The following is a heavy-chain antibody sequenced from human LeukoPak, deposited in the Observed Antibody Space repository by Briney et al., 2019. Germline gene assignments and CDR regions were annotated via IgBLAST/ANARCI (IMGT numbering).Heavy chain of an antibody. CDR3: ARDHRRWYYDY. CDR2: ISYDGSNK. Sequence: PGGSLRLSCAASGFTFSSYAMHWVRQAPGKGLEWVAVISYDGSNKYYADSVKGRFTISRDNSKNTLYLQMNSLRAEDTAVYYCARDHRRWYYDYWGQRTLVTVSS. CDR1: GFTFSSYA. J-gene: IGHJ4*02. D-gene: IGHD4-23*01. V-gene: IGHV3-30-3*01.